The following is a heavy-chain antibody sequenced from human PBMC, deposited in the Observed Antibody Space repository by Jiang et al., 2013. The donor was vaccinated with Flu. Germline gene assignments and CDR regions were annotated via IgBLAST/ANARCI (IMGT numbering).Heavy chain of an antibody. J-gene: IGHJ4*02. Sequence: GPGLVKPSETLSLTCTVSGGSISSYYWSWIRQPPGKGLEWIGYIYYSGSTKYNPSLKSRVTISVDTSKNQFSLKLTSVAAADTAVYYCARGGDWTLDYWGQGTLITVSS. D-gene: IGHD1-1*01. CDR3: ARGGDWTLDY. V-gene: IGHV4-59*12. CDR1: GGSISSYY. CDR2: IYYSGST.